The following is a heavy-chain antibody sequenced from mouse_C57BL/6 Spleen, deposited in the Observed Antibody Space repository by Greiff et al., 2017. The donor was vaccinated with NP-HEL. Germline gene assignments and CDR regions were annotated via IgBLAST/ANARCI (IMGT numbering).Heavy chain of an antibody. V-gene: IGHV5-4*01. Sequence: EVQLVESGGGLVKPGGSLKLSCAASGFTFSSYAMSWVRQTPEKRLEWVATISDGGSYTYYPDNVKGRFTISRDNAKNNLYLQMSHLKSEDTAMYYCARDGYYGYAMDYWGQGTSVTVSS. J-gene: IGHJ4*01. CDR1: GFTFSSYA. D-gene: IGHD2-3*01. CDR3: ARDGYYGYAMDY. CDR2: ISDGGSYT.